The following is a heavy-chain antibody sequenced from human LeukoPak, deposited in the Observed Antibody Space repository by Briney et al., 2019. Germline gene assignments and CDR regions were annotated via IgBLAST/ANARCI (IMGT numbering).Heavy chain of an antibody. V-gene: IGHV3-48*01. CDR1: GFTFSSYS. CDR2: ISSSSSTI. CDR3: AQITVCSSTSCYHAFDI. J-gene: IGHJ3*02. D-gene: IGHD2-2*01. Sequence: GGSRRLSCAASGFTFSSYSMNWVRQAPGKGLEWVSYISSSSSTIYYADSVKGRFTISRDNAKNSLYLQMNSLRAEDTAVYYCAQITVCSSTSCYHAFDIWGQGTMVTVSS.